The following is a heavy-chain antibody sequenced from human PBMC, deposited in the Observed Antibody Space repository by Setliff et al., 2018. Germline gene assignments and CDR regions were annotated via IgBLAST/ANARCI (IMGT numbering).Heavy chain of an antibody. Sequence: SETLSLTCTVSRDSITRGSYYWTWIRQPAGKGLEWIGRIYTSGTTYYKSSLESRVTISVDTSKNQFSLKVSSVTAADTAVYYCARSFSRREKFLLDYWGQGALVTVSS. V-gene: IGHV4-61*02. J-gene: IGHJ4*02. CDR1: RDSITRGSYY. CDR2: IYTSGTT. CDR3: ARSFSRREKFLLDY.